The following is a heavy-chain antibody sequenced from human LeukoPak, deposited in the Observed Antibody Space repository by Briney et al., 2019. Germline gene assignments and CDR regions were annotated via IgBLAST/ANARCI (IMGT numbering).Heavy chain of an antibody. CDR1: GFTFSSFD. V-gene: IGHV3-30*03. D-gene: IGHD6-13*01. CDR2: ISYDGTNK. CDR3: ARDVAAAGTDAFDI. J-gene: IGHJ3*02. Sequence: GGSLRLSCAAPGFTFSSFDMHWVRQAPGKGLEWVAVISYDGTNKYYADSVRGRFTISRDNSKNTLYLQMNSLRAEDTAVYYCARDVAAAGTDAFDIWGQGTMVTVSS.